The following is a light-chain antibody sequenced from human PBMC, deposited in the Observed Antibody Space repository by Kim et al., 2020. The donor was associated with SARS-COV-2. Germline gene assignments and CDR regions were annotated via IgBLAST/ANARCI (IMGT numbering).Light chain of an antibody. CDR3: QQNYSYPLT. CDR2: AAS. V-gene: IGKV1-39*01. Sequence: SVGDRVTITCRASESISTYLTWYQQKPGKAPKLLIYAASSLKRGVPSRFSGSGSGTDFTLTISSLQPEDFATYYCQQNYSYPLTFGRGTKVDIK. J-gene: IGKJ4*01. CDR1: ESISTY.